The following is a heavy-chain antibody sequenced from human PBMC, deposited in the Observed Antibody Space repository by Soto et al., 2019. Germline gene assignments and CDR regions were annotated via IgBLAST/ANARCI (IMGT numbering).Heavy chain of an antibody. Sequence: QVQLVESGGGVVQPGTSLRLSCVGSGFTFRSYVIHWVRQAPGKGLEWVALTSYDGSNKDYGDSVKGRFTISRDNSRNTVDLQMDSLSREDTALYYCARCGTTGGLDAWVQGTLVSVSS. CDR3: ARCGTTGGLDA. D-gene: IGHD1-1*01. CDR1: GFTFRSYV. CDR2: TSYDGSNK. J-gene: IGHJ1*01. V-gene: IGHV3-33*05.